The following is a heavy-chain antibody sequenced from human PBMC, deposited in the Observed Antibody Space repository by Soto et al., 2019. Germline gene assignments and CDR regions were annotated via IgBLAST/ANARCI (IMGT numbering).Heavy chain of an antibody. CDR2: IYHSGST. D-gene: IGHD3-10*01. V-gene: IGHV4-4*02. Sequence: PSETLSLTCAVSGGSISSSNWWSWVSQPPGKGLEWIGEIYHSGSTNYNPSLKSRVTISVEKSKNQFSLKLSSVTAADTAVYYCARDRGVRGVKGYWGQGTLVTVSS. CDR1: GGSISSSNW. CDR3: ARDRGVRGVKGY. J-gene: IGHJ4*02.